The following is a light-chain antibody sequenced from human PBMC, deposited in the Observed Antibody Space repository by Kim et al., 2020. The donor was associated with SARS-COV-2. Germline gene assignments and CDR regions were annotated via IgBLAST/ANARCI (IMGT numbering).Light chain of an antibody. Sequence: ATINCKSSQSVLYSSNNKNYLAWYQQKPGQPPKLLIYWASTRESGVPDRFSDSGSGTDFTLTISSLQAEDVAVYYCQQYYRTPLTFGGGTKVDIK. J-gene: IGKJ4*01. CDR3: QQYYRTPLT. V-gene: IGKV4-1*01. CDR1: QSVLYSSNNKNY. CDR2: WAS.